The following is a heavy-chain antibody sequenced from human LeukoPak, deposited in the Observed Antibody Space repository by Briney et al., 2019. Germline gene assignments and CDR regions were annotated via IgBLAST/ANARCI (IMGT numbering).Heavy chain of an antibody. Sequence: GGSLRLSCVASGFSFNTYGMHWVRQAPGKGPEWVAFIRNDGSKKSYADALKGRFTISRDNSKNTLYLQMTSLKAEDTGVYYCAREFDYGTLPGPYWGPGTLVIVSS. J-gene: IGHJ4*02. CDR3: AREFDYGTLPGPY. CDR1: GFSFNTYG. V-gene: IGHV3-30*02. CDR2: IRNDGSKK. D-gene: IGHD3-9*01.